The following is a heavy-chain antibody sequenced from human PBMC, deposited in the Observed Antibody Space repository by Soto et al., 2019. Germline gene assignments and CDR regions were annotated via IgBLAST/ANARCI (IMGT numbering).Heavy chain of an antibody. Sequence: QLQLQESGPGLVKPSETLSLTCTVSGGSISSSSYYWGWIRQPPGKGLEWIGSIYYSGSTYYNPSLKSRVTISVDTSKNQFSLKLSSVTAADTAVYYCARHIAVAGTVVDYWGQGTLVTVSS. J-gene: IGHJ4*02. D-gene: IGHD6-19*01. CDR3: ARHIAVAGTVVDY. V-gene: IGHV4-39*01. CDR1: GGSISSSSYY. CDR2: IYYSGST.